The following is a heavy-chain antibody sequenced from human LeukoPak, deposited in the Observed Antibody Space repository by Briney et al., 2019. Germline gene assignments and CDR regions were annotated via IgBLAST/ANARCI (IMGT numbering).Heavy chain of an antibody. V-gene: IGHV3-53*01. Sequence: GGSLRLSCAASGFTVSSNYMNWVRQAPGKGLEWVSVIYSGGSIYHADSVKGRFTISRDNSKNTLYLQMDSLRAEDTAVYYCARDSVGAGYSDYWGQGTLVTVSS. CDR1: GFTVSSNY. CDR2: IYSGGSI. D-gene: IGHD1-26*01. J-gene: IGHJ4*02. CDR3: ARDSVGAGYSDY.